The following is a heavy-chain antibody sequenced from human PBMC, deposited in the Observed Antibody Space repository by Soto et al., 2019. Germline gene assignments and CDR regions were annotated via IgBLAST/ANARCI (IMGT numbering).Heavy chain of an antibody. Sequence: QVQLVESGGGVVQPGRSLRLSCAASGFTFSSYGMHWVRQAPGKRLEWVAVISYDGSNKYYADSVKGRFTISRDNSKNKLYLQMNSLRAEDTAVYYCAKDGPRYGDYLDYWGQGTLVTVSS. CDR2: ISYDGSNK. V-gene: IGHV3-30*18. D-gene: IGHD4-17*01. CDR3: AKDGPRYGDYLDY. CDR1: GFTFSSYG. J-gene: IGHJ4*02.